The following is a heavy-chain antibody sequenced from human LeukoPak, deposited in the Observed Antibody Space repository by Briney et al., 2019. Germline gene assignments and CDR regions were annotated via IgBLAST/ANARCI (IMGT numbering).Heavy chain of an antibody. CDR3: AREHVDTTMVKFYYYRMDV. CDR1: GGTLSSYA. J-gene: IGHJ6*02. V-gene: IGHV1-69*04. D-gene: IGHD5-18*01. Sequence: SVKVSCKASGGTLSSYAISWVRQAPGQGLEWMGRIIPFLGIANYAQNVQGRVTFTADKSTSTAYMELTSLRSGDTAVYYCAREHVDTTMVKFYYYRMDVWGQGTTVTVSS. CDR2: IIPFLGIA.